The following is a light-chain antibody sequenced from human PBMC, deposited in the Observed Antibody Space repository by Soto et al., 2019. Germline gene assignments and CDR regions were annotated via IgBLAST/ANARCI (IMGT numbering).Light chain of an antibody. CDR1: QSVSTS. J-gene: IGKJ5*01. CDR2: DAS. Sequence: EIGLTQSPVTMSLSPGARATLSCRASQSVSTSLAWYQQKPGRAPRLLIYDASNRATGIPARFSGSGSGTDFTLTISSLEPEDFAVYYCQQRNNWAITFGQGTRLEIK. CDR3: QQRNNWAIT. V-gene: IGKV3-11*01.